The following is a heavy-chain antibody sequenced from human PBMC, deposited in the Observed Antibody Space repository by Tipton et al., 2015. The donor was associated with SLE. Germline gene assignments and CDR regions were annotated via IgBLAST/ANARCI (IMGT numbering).Heavy chain of an antibody. CDR2: ISYDGSNK. V-gene: IGHV3-30*04. D-gene: IGHD6-19*01. Sequence: SLRLSCAASGFTFSSYAMHWVRQAPGKGLEWVAVISYDGSNKYYADSVKGRFTISRDNSKNTLYLQMNSLRAEDTAVYYCARAAVAGTGGDYYYYYMDVWGKGTTVTVSS. CDR1: GFTFSSYA. J-gene: IGHJ6*03. CDR3: ARAAVAGTGGDYYYYYMDV.